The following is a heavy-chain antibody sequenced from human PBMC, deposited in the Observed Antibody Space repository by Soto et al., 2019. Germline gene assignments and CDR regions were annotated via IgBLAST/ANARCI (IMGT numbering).Heavy chain of an antibody. D-gene: IGHD3-3*01. CDR3: ARVPDYDFWSGYYPYYYYYGMDV. J-gene: IGHJ6*02. Sequence: GGSLRLSCAASGFTFSSYAMSWVRQAPGKGLEWVSAISGSGGSTYYADSVKGRFTISRDNAKNSLYLQMNSLRAEDTAVYYCARVPDYDFWSGYYPYYYYYGMDVWGQGTTVTVSS. V-gene: IGHV3-23*01. CDR1: GFTFSSYA. CDR2: ISGSGGST.